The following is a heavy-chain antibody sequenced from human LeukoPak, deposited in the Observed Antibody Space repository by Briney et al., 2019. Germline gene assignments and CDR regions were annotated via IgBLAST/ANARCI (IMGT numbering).Heavy chain of an antibody. CDR3: ARNYEWGFDY. V-gene: IGHV1-69*13. Sequence: EASVKVSCKASGGTFSSYAISWVRQAPGQGLEWMGGIIPIFGTANYAQKFQGRVTITADESTSTAYMELSSLRSEDTAVYYCARNYEWGFDYWGQGTLVTVSS. CDR2: IIPIFGTA. J-gene: IGHJ4*02. CDR1: GGTFSSYA. D-gene: IGHD1-26*01.